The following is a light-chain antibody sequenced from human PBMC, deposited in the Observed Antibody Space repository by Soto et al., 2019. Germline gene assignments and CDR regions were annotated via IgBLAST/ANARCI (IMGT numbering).Light chain of an antibody. CDR2: DAS. J-gene: IGKJ1*01. Sequence: DIQMTQSLSTLPASXXDGVXITCRASQRISTWLAWYQQKPGKAPXXLISDASSLETGVPSRFSGSGSGTEFTLTINSLQPDDFATYYCQQYKSYWTFGQGTKVDIK. CDR1: QRISTW. CDR3: QQYKSYWT. V-gene: IGKV1-5*01.